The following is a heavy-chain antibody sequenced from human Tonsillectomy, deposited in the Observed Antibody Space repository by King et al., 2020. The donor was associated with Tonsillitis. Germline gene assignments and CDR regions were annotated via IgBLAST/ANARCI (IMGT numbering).Heavy chain of an antibody. CDR3: AREYCDSTSCYYFDY. Sequence: VQLQESGPGLVKPSETLSLTCTVSGGSINNNYWTWIRQPPGKGLEWIGFFYSSGGAKYNPSLKSRVSISGDTSKNQFSLKVNSVTAADTAVYYCAREYCDSTSCYYFDYWGQGTLVTVSS. CDR1: GGSINNNY. D-gene: IGHD2-2*01. J-gene: IGHJ4*02. V-gene: IGHV4-59*01. CDR2: FYSSGGA.